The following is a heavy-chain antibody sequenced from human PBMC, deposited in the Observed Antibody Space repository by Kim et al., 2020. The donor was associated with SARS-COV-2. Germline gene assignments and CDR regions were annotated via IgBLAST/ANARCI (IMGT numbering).Heavy chain of an antibody. CDR1: GFTFSSYS. CDR2: ISSSSSYI. J-gene: IGHJ6*02. V-gene: IGHV3-21*01. D-gene: IGHD3-9*01. CDR3: ARDPRQFPKDWLPLDYGMDV. Sequence: GGSLRLSCAASGFTFSSYSMNWVRQAPGKGLEWVSSISSSSSYIYYADSVKGRFTISRENAKNSLYLQMNSLRAEDTAVYYCARDPRQFPKDWLPLDYGMDVWGQGTTVTVSS.